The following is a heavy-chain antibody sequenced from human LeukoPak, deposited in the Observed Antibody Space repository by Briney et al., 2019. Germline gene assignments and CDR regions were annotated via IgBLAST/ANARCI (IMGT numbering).Heavy chain of an antibody. CDR1: GGSFSGYY. Sequence: SETLSLTCAVYGGSFSGYYWSWIRQPPGKGLEWIGEINHSGSTNYNPSLKSRVTMSVDTSKNQFSLKLSSVTAADTAVYYCARDLAVRGVIIRYFDYWGQGTLVTVSS. CDR3: ARDLAVRGVIIRYFDY. J-gene: IGHJ4*02. CDR2: INHSGST. V-gene: IGHV4-34*01. D-gene: IGHD3-10*01.